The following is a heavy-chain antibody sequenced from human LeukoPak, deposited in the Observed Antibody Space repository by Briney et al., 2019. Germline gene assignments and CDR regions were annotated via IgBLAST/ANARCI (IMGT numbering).Heavy chain of an antibody. CDR2: ISYDGSNK. CDR1: GFTFSSYA. D-gene: IGHD2-2*01. J-gene: IGHJ5*02. Sequence: GGSLRLSCAASGFTFSSYAMHWVRQAPGKGLEWVAVISYDGSNKYYADSVKGRFTISRDNSKNTLYLQMNSLRAEDTAVYYCAFFGSTSCPWGQGTLVTVSS. V-gene: IGHV3-30*04. CDR3: AFFGSTSCP.